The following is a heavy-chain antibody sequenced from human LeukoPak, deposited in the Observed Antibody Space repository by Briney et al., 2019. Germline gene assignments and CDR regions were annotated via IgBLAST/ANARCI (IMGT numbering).Heavy chain of an antibody. Sequence: GGSLRLSCAASGFTFSTFAMIWVRQPPGKGLEWVSSIFPSGGEIHYADSVRGRFTISRDNSKNTLYLQMNSLRAEDTAVYYCARAHYYDSSGYYLSPFDYWGQGTLVTVSS. V-gene: IGHV3-23*01. CDR2: IFPSGGEI. CDR1: GFTFSTFA. CDR3: ARAHYYDSSGYYLSPFDY. D-gene: IGHD3-22*01. J-gene: IGHJ4*02.